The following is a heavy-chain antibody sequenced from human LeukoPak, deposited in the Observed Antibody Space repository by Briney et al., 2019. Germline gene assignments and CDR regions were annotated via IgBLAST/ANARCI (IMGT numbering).Heavy chain of an antibody. CDR3: AKEPMITFGGVIYY. Sequence: GGSLRLSCAASGFTVSSNYMSWVRQAPGKGLEWVSAISGSGGSTYYADSVKGRFTISRDNSKNTLYLQMNSLRAEDTAVYYCAKEPMITFGGVIYYWGQGTLVTVSS. V-gene: IGHV3-23*01. J-gene: IGHJ4*02. CDR1: GFTVSSNY. D-gene: IGHD3-16*02. CDR2: ISGSGGST.